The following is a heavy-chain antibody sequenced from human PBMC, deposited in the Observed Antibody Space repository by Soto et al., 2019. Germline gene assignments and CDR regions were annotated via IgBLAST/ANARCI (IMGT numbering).Heavy chain of an antibody. CDR3: ARSISVAGPRDSFDP. V-gene: IGHV1-2*04. D-gene: IGHD6-19*01. CDR1: GYTFTGYY. CDR2: INPNSGGT. Sequence: ASVKVSCKASGYTFTGYYMHWVRQAPGRGLEWMGWINPNSGGTNYAQKFQGWVTMTRDTSISTAYMELSRLRSDDTAVYYCARSISVAGPRDSFDPWGQGTLAPSPQ. J-gene: IGHJ5*02.